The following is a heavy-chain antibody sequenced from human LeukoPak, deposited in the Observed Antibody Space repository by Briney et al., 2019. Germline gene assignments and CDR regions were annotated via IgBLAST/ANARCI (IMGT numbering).Heavy chain of an antibody. J-gene: IGHJ4*02. CDR3: ARGRYYDSSGYYYFDY. Sequence: ASVKVSCKASGYTFTSHGISWVRQAPGQGLEWMGWISAYNGNTNYAQKLQGRVTMTTDTSTSTAYMELRSLRSDGTAVYYCARGRYYDSSGYYYFDYWGQGTLVTVSS. CDR2: ISAYNGNT. V-gene: IGHV1-18*01. CDR1: GYTFTSHG. D-gene: IGHD3-22*01.